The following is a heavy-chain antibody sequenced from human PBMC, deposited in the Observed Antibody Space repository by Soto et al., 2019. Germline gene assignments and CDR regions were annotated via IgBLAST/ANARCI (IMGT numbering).Heavy chain of an antibody. J-gene: IGHJ3*02. CDR2: ISGGGGST. V-gene: IGHV3-23*01. D-gene: IGHD6-19*01. Sequence: GGSLRLSCVASGFTFSTYAMSWVRQAPGKGLEWVSGISGGGGSTYYADSVKGRFTISRDNAKNTLYLQMNSLRAEDTAVYYCASGGYGDAFDICGQGTMVTVSS. CDR3: ASGGYGDAFDI. CDR1: GFTFSTYA.